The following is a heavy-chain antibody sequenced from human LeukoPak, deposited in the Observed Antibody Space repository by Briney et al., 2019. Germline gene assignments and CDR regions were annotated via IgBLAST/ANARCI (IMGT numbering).Heavy chain of an antibody. CDR3: AKDLPYGSWTGWSY. Sequence: GGSLRLSCAASGFTFSSYAMSWVRQAPGKGLEWVSAISGSGGSTYYADSVKGRLTISRDNSKNALYLQMNSLRAEDTAVYYCAKDLPYGSWTGWSYLREGTMVTDCS. CDR1: GFTFSSYA. J-gene: IGHJ4*02. D-gene: IGHD3-10*01. CDR2: ISGSGGST. V-gene: IGHV3-23*01.